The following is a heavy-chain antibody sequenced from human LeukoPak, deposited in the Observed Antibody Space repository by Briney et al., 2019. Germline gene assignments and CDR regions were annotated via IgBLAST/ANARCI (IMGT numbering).Heavy chain of an antibody. Sequence: GGSLRLSCAASGFTFTSYSMNWVRQAPGKGLEWVSTISGGGGSTYYADSVKGRFTISRDNSKNTLYLQVNSLRAEDTAVYYCAKGGRWDVTPFDYWGQGTLVTVSS. D-gene: IGHD3-16*01. V-gene: IGHV3-23*01. CDR1: GFTFTSYS. CDR2: ISGGGGST. CDR3: AKGGRWDVTPFDY. J-gene: IGHJ4*02.